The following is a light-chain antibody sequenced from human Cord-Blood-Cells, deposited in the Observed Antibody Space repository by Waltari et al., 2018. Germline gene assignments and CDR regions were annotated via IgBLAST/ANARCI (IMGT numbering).Light chain of an antibody. J-gene: IGLJ3*02. CDR3: AAWDDSLSGPSV. CDR2: RNN. CDR1: SSNIGSNY. V-gene: IGLV1-47*01. Sequence: QSVLTQPPSASGTPGQRVTISCSGSSSNIGSNYVYWYQQLPGTAPKLLIYRNNRRPSGVPDRFSGSKSGTSASLAISGLRSEDEADYYCAAWDDSLSGPSVFGGGTKLTVL.